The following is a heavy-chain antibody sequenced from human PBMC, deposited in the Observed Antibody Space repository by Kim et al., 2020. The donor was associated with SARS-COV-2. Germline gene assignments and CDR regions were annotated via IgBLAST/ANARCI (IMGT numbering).Heavy chain of an antibody. CDR1: GGTFSSYA. J-gene: IGHJ6*02. D-gene: IGHD2-15*01. CDR3: ARGRVVVVAAYYYYGMDV. Sequence: SVKVSCKASGGTFSSYAISWVRQAPGQGLEWMGGIIPIFGTANYAQKFQGRVTITADESTSTAYMELSSLRSEDTAVYYCARGRVVVVAAYYYYGMDVWGQGTTVTVSS. V-gene: IGHV1-69*13. CDR2: IIPIFGTA.